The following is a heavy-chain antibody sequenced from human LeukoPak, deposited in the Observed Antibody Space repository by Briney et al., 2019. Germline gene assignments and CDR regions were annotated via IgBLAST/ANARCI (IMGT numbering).Heavy chain of an antibody. J-gene: IGHJ1*01. V-gene: IGHV4-39*07. CDR2: IYYSGST. D-gene: IGHD5-18*01. Sequence: SETLSLTCTVSGGSISSSSYYWGWIRQPPGKGLEWIGSIYYSGSTYYNPSLKSRVTISVDTSKNQFSLKLSSVTAADTAVYYCARGGRYSYGYVLKHWGQGTLVTVSS. CDR1: GGSISSSSYY. CDR3: ARGGRYSYGYVLKH.